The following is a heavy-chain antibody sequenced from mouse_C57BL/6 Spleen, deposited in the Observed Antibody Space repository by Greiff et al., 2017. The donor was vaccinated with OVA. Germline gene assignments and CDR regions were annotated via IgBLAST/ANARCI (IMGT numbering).Heavy chain of an antibody. V-gene: IGHV14-3*01. J-gene: IGHJ4*01. D-gene: IGHD1-1*01. Sequence: EVKLQESVAELVRPGASVKLSCTASGFNIKNTYMHWVKQRPEQGLEWIGRIDPANGNTKYAPKFQGKATITADTSSNTAYLQLSSLTSEDTAIYYCARSNYGSSGNAMDYWGQGTSVTVSS. CDR3: ARSNYGSSGNAMDY. CDR2: IDPANGNT. CDR1: GFNIKNTY.